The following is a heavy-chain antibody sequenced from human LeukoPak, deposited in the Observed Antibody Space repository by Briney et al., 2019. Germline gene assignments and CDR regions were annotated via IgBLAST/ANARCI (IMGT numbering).Heavy chain of an antibody. CDR3: AKVPYTKTYCGGDCYFDY. CDR2: SNGDGSST. V-gene: IGHV3-74*01. CDR1: GFTFSVYW. Sequence: PGGSLRLSCAASGFTFSVYWMHWVRQAPGEGLVWVSFSNGDGSSTRNAGSVKGRFTISRDNAKNTLYLQMNSLRAEDTAVYYCAKVPYTKTYCGGDCYFDYWGQGTPVTVSS. D-gene: IGHD2-21*02. J-gene: IGHJ4*02.